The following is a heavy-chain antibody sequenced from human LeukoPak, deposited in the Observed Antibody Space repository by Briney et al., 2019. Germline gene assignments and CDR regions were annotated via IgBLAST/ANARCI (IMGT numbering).Heavy chain of an antibody. CDR2: ISSDGTYE. V-gene: IGHV3-30*04. CDR3: ARDRYYGSGSHYFDY. J-gene: IGHJ4*02. D-gene: IGHD3-10*01. CDR1: RFTFSSYA. Sequence: GGSLRLSCAASRFTFSSYAMHWVRQAPGKGLEWVAAISSDGTYEHNADSVKGRFTVSRDNSKNTLYLVMNSLRPEDTAVYYCARDRYYGSGSHYFDYWGQGTLVTVSS.